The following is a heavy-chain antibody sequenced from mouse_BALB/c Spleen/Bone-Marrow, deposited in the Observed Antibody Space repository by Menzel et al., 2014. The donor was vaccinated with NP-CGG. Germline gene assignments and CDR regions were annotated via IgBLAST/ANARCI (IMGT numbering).Heavy chain of an antibody. CDR2: INPGSGST. D-gene: IGHD2-3*01. J-gene: IGHJ2*01. CDR1: GYAFTDYL. V-gene: IGHV1-54*01. CDR3: ARYDGYFDY. Sequence: VQLQQSGAELVRPGTSVKVSCKASGYAFTDYLMGWLKQRPGQGLEWIGVINPGSGSTNYNEKFKDKPTLTADKSSSTAYMQLSSLTSDDSAVYFCARYDGYFDYWGQGTILTVSS.